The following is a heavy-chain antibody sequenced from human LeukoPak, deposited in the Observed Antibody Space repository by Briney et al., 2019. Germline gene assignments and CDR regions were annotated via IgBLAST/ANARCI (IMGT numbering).Heavy chain of an antibody. CDR2: ISWNSGSI. V-gene: IGHV3-9*01. J-gene: IGHJ4*02. Sequence: GGSLRLSCAASGFTFDDYAMHWVRQAPGKGLEWASGISWNSGSIGYADSVKGRFTISRDNAKNSLYLQMNSLRAEDTALYYCAKDGPFGSNWGQGTLVTVSS. CDR3: AKDGPFGSN. CDR1: GFTFDDYA. D-gene: IGHD3-16*01.